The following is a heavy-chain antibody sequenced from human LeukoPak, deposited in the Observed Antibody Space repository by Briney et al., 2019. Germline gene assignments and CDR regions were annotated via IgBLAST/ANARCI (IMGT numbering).Heavy chain of an antibody. CDR1: GGSFSGYY. D-gene: IGHD5-18*01. CDR3: ARGGYSYGFDY. Sequence: SETLSLTCAVYGGSFSGYYWSWIRQPPGKGLEWIGEINHSGSTNYNPSLKSRVTISVDTFKNQFSLKLSSVTAADTAVYYCARGGYSYGFDYWGQGTLVTVSS. V-gene: IGHV4-34*01. J-gene: IGHJ4*02. CDR2: INHSGST.